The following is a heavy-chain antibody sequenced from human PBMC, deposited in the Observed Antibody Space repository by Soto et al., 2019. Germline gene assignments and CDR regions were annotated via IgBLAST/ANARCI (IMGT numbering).Heavy chain of an antibody. V-gene: IGHV4-30-4*01. CDR2: MYYSGDT. CDR1: GGSVNSYGYY. J-gene: IGHJ4*02. D-gene: IGHD3-22*01. Sequence: SETLSLTCTVSGGSVNSYGYYWTWIRHSPGKGLEWIGSMYYSGDTYHNPSLKSRVSLSVDTSKDQFSLNLTSVTAADTAVYFCVCIYDSSCEYWGRGTMVIVSS. CDR3: VCIYDSSCEY.